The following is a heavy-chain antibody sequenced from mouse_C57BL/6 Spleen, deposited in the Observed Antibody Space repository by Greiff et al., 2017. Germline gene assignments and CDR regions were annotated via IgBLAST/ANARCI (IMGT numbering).Heavy chain of an antibody. CDR3: ARYYSNYFDY. J-gene: IGHJ2*01. V-gene: IGHV1-72*01. CDR2: IDPNSGGT. D-gene: IGHD2-5*01. CDR1: GYTFTSYW. Sequence: QVQLQQPGAELVKPGASVKLSCKASGYTFTSYWMHWVKQRPGRGLEGIGRIDPNSGGTKYNEKFKSKATLTVDKPSSTAYMQLSSLTSEDSAVYYCARYYSNYFDYWGQGTTLTVSS.